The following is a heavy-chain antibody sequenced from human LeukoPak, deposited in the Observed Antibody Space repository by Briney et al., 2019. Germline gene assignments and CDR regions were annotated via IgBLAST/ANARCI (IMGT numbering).Heavy chain of an antibody. D-gene: IGHD2-2*01. CDR1: GFTFSTYG. V-gene: IGHV3-30*02. CDR3: AKSADCSSTSCRFFDY. J-gene: IGHJ4*02. Sequence: GGSLRLSCAASGFTFSTYGMHWVRQAPGKGLEWVAFIRYDGSNKYYADSVKGRFTISRDNSKNTLYLQMNSLTTEDTAVYYCAKSADCSSTSCRFFDYWGQGTLVTVSS. CDR2: IRYDGSNK.